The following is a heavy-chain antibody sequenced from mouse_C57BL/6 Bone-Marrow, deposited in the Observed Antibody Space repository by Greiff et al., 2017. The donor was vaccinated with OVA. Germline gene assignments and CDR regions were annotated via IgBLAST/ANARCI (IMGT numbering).Heavy chain of an antibody. CDR2: INPSTGGT. D-gene: IGHD1-1*01. CDR1: GYSFTGYY. CDR3: ARPTGSSPFDY. V-gene: IGHV1-42*01. J-gene: IGHJ2*01. Sequence: DVQLQESGPELVKPGASVKISCKASGYSFTGYYMNWVKQSPEKSLEWIGEINPSTGGTTYNQKFKAKATLTVDKSSSTAYMQLKSLTSEDSAVYYCARPTGSSPFDYWGQGTTLTVSS.